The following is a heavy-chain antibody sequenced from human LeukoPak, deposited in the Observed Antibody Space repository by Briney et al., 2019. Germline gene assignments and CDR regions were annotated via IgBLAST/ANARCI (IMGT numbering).Heavy chain of an antibody. Sequence: GGSLRLSCAASGFTVSNNYMSWVRQSPGKGLEWVAVISYDGSNKYYADSVKGRFTISRDNSKNTLYLQMNSLRAEDTAVYYCARSQDILTGYLGYWGQGTLVTVSS. CDR1: GFTVSNNY. J-gene: IGHJ4*02. CDR3: ARSQDILTGYLGY. V-gene: IGHV3-30-3*01. D-gene: IGHD3-9*01. CDR2: ISYDGSNK.